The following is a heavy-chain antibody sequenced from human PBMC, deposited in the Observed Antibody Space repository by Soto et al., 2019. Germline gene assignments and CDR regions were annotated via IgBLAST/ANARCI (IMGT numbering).Heavy chain of an antibody. D-gene: IGHD3-16*02. Sequence: SVKVSCKASGGTFSSYAISWVRQAPGQGLEWMGGIIPIFGTANYAQKFQGRVTITADESTSTAYMELSSLRSEDTAVYYCARDLPSGYLDGYWGQGTLVTVSS. CDR3: ARDLPSGYLDGY. CDR1: GGTFSSYA. CDR2: IIPIFGTA. V-gene: IGHV1-69*13. J-gene: IGHJ4*02.